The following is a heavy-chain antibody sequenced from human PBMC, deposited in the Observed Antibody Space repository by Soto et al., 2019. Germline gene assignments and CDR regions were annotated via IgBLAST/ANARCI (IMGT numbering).Heavy chain of an antibody. V-gene: IGHV5-10-1*01. CDR1: GYSFTSYW. Sequence: GASLKISCKGSGYSFTSYWISWVRQMPGKGLEWMGRIDPSDSYTNYSPSFQGHVTISADKSISTAYLQWSSLKASDTAMYYCARVGAIYYGMDVWCQGTTVTVSS. D-gene: IGHD2-21*01. J-gene: IGHJ6*02. CDR3: ARVGAIYYGMDV. CDR2: IDPSDSYT.